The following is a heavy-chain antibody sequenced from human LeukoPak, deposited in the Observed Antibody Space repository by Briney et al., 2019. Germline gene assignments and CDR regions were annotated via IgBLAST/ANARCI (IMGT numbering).Heavy chain of an antibody. CDR1: GFTFSSHA. J-gene: IGHJ4*02. D-gene: IGHD6-19*01. CDR3: AREYSGSDY. V-gene: IGHV3-74*01. CDR2: INTDGSST. Sequence: GGSLRLSCAASGFTFSSHAMSWVRQAPGKGLVWVSRINTDGSSTSYADSVKGRFTISRDNAKNTLYLQMNSLRAEDTAVYYCAREYSGSDYWGQGTLVTVSS.